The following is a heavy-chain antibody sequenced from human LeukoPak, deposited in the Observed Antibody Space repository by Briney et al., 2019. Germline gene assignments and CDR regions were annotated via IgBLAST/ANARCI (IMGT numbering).Heavy chain of an antibody. J-gene: IGHJ4*02. CDR3: VIGVGWQRDY. Sequence: SETLSLTCTVFGDSFTGYYLNWVRQPPGKGLEWIGHIYKIGTTNYNPSLKSRLTISADTSKNQFSLTLRSVTAADTAVYYCVIGVGWQRDYWGQGALVTVSS. V-gene: IGHV4-59*01. CDR2: IYKIGTT. CDR1: GDSFTGYY. D-gene: IGHD2-15*01.